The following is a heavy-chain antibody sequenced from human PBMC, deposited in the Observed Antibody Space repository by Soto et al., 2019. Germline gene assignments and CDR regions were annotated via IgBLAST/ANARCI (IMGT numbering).Heavy chain of an antibody. Sequence: QLQLQESGPGLVKPSETLSLICTVSGGSISGSSHFWGWIRQPPGKGLEWIGSIHYSGTSYYNPTLKSRVTRSVDRSKSQFSQHPNSVTAAHAAVYYCSRPPPGRLEPLLWCCGLDVWGQGTPVTVSS. CDR1: GGSISGSSHF. CDR3: SRPPPGRLEPLLWCCGLDV. J-gene: IGHJ6*01. D-gene: IGHD2-15*01. V-gene: IGHV4-39*01. CDR2: IHYSGTS.